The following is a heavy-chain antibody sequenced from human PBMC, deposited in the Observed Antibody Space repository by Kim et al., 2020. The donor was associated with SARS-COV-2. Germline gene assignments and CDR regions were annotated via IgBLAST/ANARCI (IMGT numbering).Heavy chain of an antibody. CDR3: ARSVARRGYSYGLDGGRRNWCDP. V-gene: IGHV4-34*01. CDR1: GGSFSGYY. Sequence: SETLSLTCAVYGGSFSGYYWSWIRQPPGKGLEWIGEINHSGSTNYNPSLKSRVTISVDTSKNQFSLKLSSVTAADTAVYYCARSVARRGYSYGLDGGRRNWCDPWGQGTLVTVSS. D-gene: IGHD5-18*01. CDR2: INHSGST. J-gene: IGHJ5*02.